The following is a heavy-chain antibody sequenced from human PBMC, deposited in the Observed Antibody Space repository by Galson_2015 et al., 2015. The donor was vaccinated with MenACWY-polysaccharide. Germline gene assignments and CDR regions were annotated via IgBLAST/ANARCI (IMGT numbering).Heavy chain of an antibody. CDR3: ARAGAKDCRGGNCCFNWFDP. V-gene: IGHV3-74*01. CDR2: TNGDGGAT. CDR1: GFTFSSYW. Sequence: SLRLSCAASGFTFSSYWMHWVRQAPGKGLVWVSRTNGDGGATDYADSVKGRFTISRDNAKNTLYLQMNSLRAEDTAVYYCARAGAKDCRGGNCCFNWFDPWGQGTLVTVSS. J-gene: IGHJ5*02. D-gene: IGHD2-15*01.